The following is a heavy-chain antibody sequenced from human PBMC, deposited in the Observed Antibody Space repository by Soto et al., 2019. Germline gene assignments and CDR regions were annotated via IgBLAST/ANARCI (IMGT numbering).Heavy chain of an antibody. Sequence: ASETLSLTCAVYGGSVNGYYWNWIRQPPGKGLEWIGEINHTGGTHYNPSLKSRVTMSVDTSKNQFSLRLSSVTAADTAVYYCATRITVFGLLIPPFDPWGQGTQVTVSS. D-gene: IGHD3-3*01. CDR1: GGSVNGYY. V-gene: IGHV4-34*01. CDR2: INHTGGT. CDR3: ATRITVFGLLIPPFDP. J-gene: IGHJ5*02.